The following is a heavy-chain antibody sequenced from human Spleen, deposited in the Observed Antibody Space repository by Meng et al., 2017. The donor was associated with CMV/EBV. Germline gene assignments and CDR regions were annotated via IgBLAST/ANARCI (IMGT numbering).Heavy chain of an antibody. CDR2: VNTKSGDT. V-gene: IGHV1-2*02. D-gene: IGHD3-22*01. J-gene: IGHJ4*02. Sequence: ASVKVSCKASGYTFTAHYFHWVRQAPGQGLEWMGWVNTKSGDTSYAQNFQGRVTMTRDTSISTAYMELRGLRSDDTALYYCARVLYDSSGYFLFDYWGQGTLVTVSS. CDR1: GYTFTAHY. CDR3: ARVLYDSSGYFLFDY.